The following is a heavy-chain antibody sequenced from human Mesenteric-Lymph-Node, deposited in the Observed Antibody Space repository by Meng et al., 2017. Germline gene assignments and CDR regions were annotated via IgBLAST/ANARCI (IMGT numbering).Heavy chain of an antibody. CDR3: ARAEYYNWFDP. J-gene: IGHJ5*02. Sequence: QLQQWGAGLLKPSVPLSLTCVVYGGSFSGYYWSWIRQPPGKGLEWIGEINHSGSTNYNPSLKSRVTISVDTSKNQFSLKLSSVTAADTAVYYCARAEYYNWFDPWGQGTLVTVSS. V-gene: IGHV4-34*01. CDR2: INHSGST. CDR1: GGSFSGYY. D-gene: IGHD1-14*01.